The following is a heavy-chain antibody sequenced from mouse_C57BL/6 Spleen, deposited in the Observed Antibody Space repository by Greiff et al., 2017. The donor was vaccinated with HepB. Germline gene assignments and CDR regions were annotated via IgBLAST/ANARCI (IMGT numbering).Heavy chain of an antibody. V-gene: IGHV14-1*01. D-gene: IGHD2-2*01. Sequence: VHVKQSGAELVRPGASVKLSCTASGFNIKDYYMHWVKQRPEQGLEWIGRIDPEDGDTEYAPKFQGKATMTADTSSNTAYLQLSSLTSEDTAVYYCTTKGYDWYFDVWGTGTTVTVSS. J-gene: IGHJ1*03. CDR2: IDPEDGDT. CDR3: TTKGYDWYFDV. CDR1: GFNIKDYY.